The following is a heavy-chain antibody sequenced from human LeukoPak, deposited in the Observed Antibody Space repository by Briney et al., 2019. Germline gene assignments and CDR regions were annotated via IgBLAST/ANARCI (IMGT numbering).Heavy chain of an antibody. J-gene: IGHJ4*02. CDR2: ISGSGGST. CDR3: AKSWLRISSPFDY. Sequence: AGGSLRLSCAASGFTFSSYAMSWVRQAPGKGLEWVSVISGSGGSTYYADSVKGRFTISRDNSKNTLYLQMNSLRAEDTAVYYCAKSWLRISSPFDYWGQGTLVTVSS. V-gene: IGHV3-23*01. CDR1: GFTFSSYA. D-gene: IGHD5-12*01.